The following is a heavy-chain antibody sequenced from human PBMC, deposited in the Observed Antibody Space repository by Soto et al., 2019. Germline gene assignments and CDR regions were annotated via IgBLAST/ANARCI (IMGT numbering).Heavy chain of an antibody. CDR3: AREDCSGGSCYPF. CDR2: IIPILGIA. D-gene: IGHD2-15*01. V-gene: IGHV1-69*04. CDR1: GGTFSSYT. J-gene: IGHJ4*02. Sequence: SVKVSCKSSGGTFSSYTISWVRQAPGQGLEWMGRIIPILGIANYAQKFQGRVTITADKSTSTAYMELSSLRSEDTAVYYCAREDCSGGSCYPFWGQGTLVTVSS.